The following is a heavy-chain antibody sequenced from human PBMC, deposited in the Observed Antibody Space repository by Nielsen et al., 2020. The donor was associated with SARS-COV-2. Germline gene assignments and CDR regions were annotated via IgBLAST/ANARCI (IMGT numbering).Heavy chain of an antibody. J-gene: IGHJ6*02. V-gene: IGHV4-31*03. D-gene: IGHD4-11*01. CDR2: IYYSGST. Sequence: SETLSLTCTVSDGSISSGGYYWSWIRQHPGKGLEWIGYIYYSGSTYYNPSLKSRVTISVDTSKNQFSLKLSSVTAADTAVYYCARDYTDNYYGMDVWGQGTTVTVSS. CDR1: DGSISSGGYY. CDR3: ARDYTDNYYGMDV.